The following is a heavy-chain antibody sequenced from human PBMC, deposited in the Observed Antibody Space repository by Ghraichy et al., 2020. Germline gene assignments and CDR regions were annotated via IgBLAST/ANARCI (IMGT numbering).Heavy chain of an antibody. D-gene: IGHD2-21*02. J-gene: IGHJ4*02. V-gene: IGHV3-48*01. CDR1: GFTFNSYN. Sequence: GGSLRLSCAASGFTFNSYNMNWVRQAPGKGLEWVSYISSSSSTIYYADSVKGRFTISRDNAKNSLYLQMNSLRAEDTAVYYCARDLAYCGGDCYSDYWGQGTLVTVSS. CDR2: ISSSSSTI. CDR3: ARDLAYCGGDCYSDY.